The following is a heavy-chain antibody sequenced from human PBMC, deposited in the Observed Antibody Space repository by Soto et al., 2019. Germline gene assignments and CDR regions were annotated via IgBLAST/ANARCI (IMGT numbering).Heavy chain of an antibody. V-gene: IGHV4-38-2*01. CDR1: GYSISSGYY. J-gene: IGHJ4*02. D-gene: IGHD3-22*01. CDR2: IYHSGST. Sequence: ASETLSLTCAVSGYSISSGYYWGWIRQPPGKGLEWIGSIYHSGSTNYNPSLKSRVTISVDTSKNQFSLKLSSVTAADTAVYYCARGNYDRPLDYWGQGTLVTVSS. CDR3: ARGNYDRPLDY.